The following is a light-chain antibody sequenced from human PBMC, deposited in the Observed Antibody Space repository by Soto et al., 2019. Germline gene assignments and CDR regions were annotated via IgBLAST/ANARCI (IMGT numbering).Light chain of an antibody. CDR2: GAS. CDR3: QQYGSSPRT. CDR1: QSVSSSY. Sequence: IVLTPSPGTLSLSPVERATLSRRASQSVSSSYLAWYQQKPGQAPRLLIYGASSRATGIPDRFSGSGSGTDFTLTISRLEPEDFAVYYCQQYGSSPRTFGQGTKVDIK. J-gene: IGKJ1*01. V-gene: IGKV3-20*01.